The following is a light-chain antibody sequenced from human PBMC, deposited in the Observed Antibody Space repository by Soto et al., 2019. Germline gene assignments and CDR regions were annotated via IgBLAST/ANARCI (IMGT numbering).Light chain of an antibody. CDR2: GAS. J-gene: IGKJ1*01. CDR1: QSLTSN. Sequence: EIVLTQSPATLSLSPGERATLSCRASQSLTSNLAWYQQKPGQAPRLLIYGASTRATGIPARFSGTGSGTEFTLTISRLEPEDFTVYYCQQYDRWPLTFGQGTKVDIK. CDR3: QQYDRWPLT. V-gene: IGKV3-15*01.